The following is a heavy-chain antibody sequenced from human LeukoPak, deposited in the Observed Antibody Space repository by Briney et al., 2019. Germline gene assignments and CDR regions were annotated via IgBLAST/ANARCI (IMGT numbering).Heavy chain of an antibody. Sequence: GESLKISCKGSGYSFTSYWISWVRQMPGKGLEWMGRIDPTDSYTNYSPSFQGHVTISADKSLSTAYLQWSSLKASDTAMYYSAGGRTYLDAFDIWGQGTMVTVSS. J-gene: IGHJ3*02. CDR1: GYSFTSYW. D-gene: IGHD2-15*01. CDR2: IDPTDSYT. CDR3: AGGRTYLDAFDI. V-gene: IGHV5-10-1*01.